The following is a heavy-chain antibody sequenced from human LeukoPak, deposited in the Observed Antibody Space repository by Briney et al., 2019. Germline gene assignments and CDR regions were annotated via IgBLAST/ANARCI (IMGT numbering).Heavy chain of an antibody. J-gene: IGHJ4*02. Sequence: GGSLRLSCAASGFTFSSYWMHWVRQAPGKGLVWVSRVHSDGSPTSYADSVKGRFTISRDNAKNTVYLQVNSLRAEDTAVYYCARGSALGAYFDYWGQGTLVTVSS. V-gene: IGHV3-74*01. CDR3: ARGSALGAYFDY. D-gene: IGHD3-10*01. CDR1: GFTFSSYW. CDR2: VHSDGSPT.